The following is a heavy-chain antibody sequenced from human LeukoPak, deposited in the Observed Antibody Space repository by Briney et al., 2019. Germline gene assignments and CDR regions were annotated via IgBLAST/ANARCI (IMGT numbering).Heavy chain of an antibody. Sequence: GGPLRLSCAASGFTLSYYAMSWVRQAPGKGLEWVSVTSASGDSTYYADSVKGRFTISGDNSKSTLYLQMHSLRAEDTAVYYCAKQGYWGQGTLVTVSS. J-gene: IGHJ4*02. CDR2: TSASGDST. V-gene: IGHV3-23*01. CDR1: GFTLSYYA. CDR3: AKQGY.